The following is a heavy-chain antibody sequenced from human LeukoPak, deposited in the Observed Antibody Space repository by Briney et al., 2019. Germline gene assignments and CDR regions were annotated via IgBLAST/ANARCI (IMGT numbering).Heavy chain of an antibody. CDR2: INPSGGST. CDR1: GYTFTSYY. Sequence: ASVKVSCKASGYTFTSYYMHWVRRAPGQGLEWMGIINPSGGSTSYAQKFQGRVTMTRDTSTSTVYMELSSLRSEDTAVYYCARVWIRADAFDIWGQGTMVTVSS. V-gene: IGHV1-46*01. J-gene: IGHJ3*02. D-gene: IGHD1-1*01. CDR3: ARVWIRADAFDI.